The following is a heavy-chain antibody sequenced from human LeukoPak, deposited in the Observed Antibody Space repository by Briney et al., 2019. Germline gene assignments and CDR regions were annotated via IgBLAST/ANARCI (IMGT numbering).Heavy chain of an antibody. D-gene: IGHD6-19*01. CDR3: AKDRWGTVASFDY. CDR2: IRYDGSNK. Sequence: GGSLRLSCAAPGFTFSSYGMHWVRQAPGKGLEWVAFIRYDGSNKYYADSVKGRFTISRDNSKNTLYLQMNSLRAEDTAVYYCAKDRWGTVASFDYWGQGTLVTVSS. CDR1: GFTFSSYG. V-gene: IGHV3-30*02. J-gene: IGHJ4*02.